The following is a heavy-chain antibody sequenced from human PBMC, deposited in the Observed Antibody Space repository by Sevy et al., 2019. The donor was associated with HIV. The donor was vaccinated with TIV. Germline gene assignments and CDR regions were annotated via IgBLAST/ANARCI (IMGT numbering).Heavy chain of an antibody. D-gene: IGHD3-22*01. Sequence: SETLSLTCTVSGGSISSYYWSWIRQPAGKGLEWIGRIYTSGSTNYNPSLKSRVTMSVDTSKNQFSLKLSSVTAADTAEYYCARDCRDDSSGSNFDYWGQGTLVTVSS. CDR3: ARDCRDDSSGSNFDY. V-gene: IGHV4-4*07. CDR2: IYTSGST. J-gene: IGHJ4*02. CDR1: GGSISSYY.